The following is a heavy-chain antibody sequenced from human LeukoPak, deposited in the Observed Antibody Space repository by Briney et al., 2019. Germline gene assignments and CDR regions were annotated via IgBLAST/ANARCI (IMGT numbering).Heavy chain of an antibody. D-gene: IGHD6-6*01. CDR2: IYHSGST. CDR1: GGSINSDNYY. J-gene: IGHJ6*03. CDR3: ARAAARRFMDV. Sequence: SETLSLTCTVSGGSINSDNYYWSWIRQPPGKGLEWIGYIYHSGSTYYNPSLKSRVTISLDTSKNQFSLKLSSVTAADTAVYYCARAAARRFMDVWGKGTTVTVSS. V-gene: IGHV4-30-4*08.